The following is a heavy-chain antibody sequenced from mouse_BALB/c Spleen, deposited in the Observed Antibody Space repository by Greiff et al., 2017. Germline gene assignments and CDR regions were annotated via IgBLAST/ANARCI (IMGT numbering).Heavy chain of an antibody. CDR1: GFTFSSYA. Sequence: EVKVVESGGGLVKPGGSLKLSCAASGFTFSSYAMSWVRQTPEKRLEWVASISSGGSTYYPDSVKGRFTISRDNARNILYLQMSSLRSEDTAMYYCARGGDYYGSFAYWGQGTLVTVSA. CDR2: ISSGGST. D-gene: IGHD1-1*01. CDR3: ARGGDYYGSFAY. V-gene: IGHV5-6-5*01. J-gene: IGHJ3*01.